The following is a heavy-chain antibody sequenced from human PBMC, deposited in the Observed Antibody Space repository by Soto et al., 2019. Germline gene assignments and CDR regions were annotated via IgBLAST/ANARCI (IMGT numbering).Heavy chain of an antibody. Sequence: GESLKISCKGSGYSFTSYWIGWVRQMPGKGLEWMGIIYPGDSDTRYSPSFQGQVAISADKSISTAYLQWSSLKASDTAMYYCARRNNPYYYVSSGFPLDFVIWAKGQWSPSPQ. V-gene: IGHV5-51*01. J-gene: IGHJ3*02. CDR1: GYSFTSYW. D-gene: IGHD3-22*01. CDR2: IYPGDSDT. CDR3: ARRNNPYYYVSSGFPLDFVI.